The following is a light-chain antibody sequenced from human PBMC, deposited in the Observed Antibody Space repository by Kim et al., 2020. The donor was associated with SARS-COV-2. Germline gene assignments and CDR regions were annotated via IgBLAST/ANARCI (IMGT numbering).Light chain of an antibody. Sequence: SYELTQPPSVSVSPGQTASITCSGDKLGDKYACWYQQKPGQSPVLVIYQDSKRPSGIPERFSGSNSGNTATLTISGTQAMDEADYYCQAWDSSTGVFGGRTKLTVL. CDR1: KLGDKY. V-gene: IGLV3-1*01. CDR2: QDS. CDR3: QAWDSSTGV. J-gene: IGLJ2*01.